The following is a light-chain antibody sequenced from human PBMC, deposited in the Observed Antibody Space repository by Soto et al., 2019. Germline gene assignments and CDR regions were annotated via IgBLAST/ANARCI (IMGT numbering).Light chain of an antibody. V-gene: IGKV3-11*01. CDR3: QQRSNWPRVYT. Sequence: EIVLTQSPATLSLCPGERATLSCRASQSVSSYLAWYQQKPGQAPRLLIYDASNRATGIPARFSGSGSGTDFTLTISSLEPEDFAVYYCQQRSNWPRVYTFGQGTKLEIK. CDR2: DAS. J-gene: IGKJ2*01. CDR1: QSVSSY.